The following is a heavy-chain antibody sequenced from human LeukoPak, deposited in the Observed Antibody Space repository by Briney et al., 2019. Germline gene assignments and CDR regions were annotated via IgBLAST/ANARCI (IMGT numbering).Heavy chain of an antibody. V-gene: IGHV4-4*07. J-gene: IGHJ6*03. Sequence: SETLALTCTVFGASISSYYWSWIRQPAGKGLEWIGRLYTSGSTNYNPSLKSRVSISVDKSKNQFSLNLRSVTAADTAVYYCARVDYSRPGPESGYGSYYNMDVWGKGTTVTVSS. CDR1: GASISSYY. CDR3: ARVDYSRPGPESGYGSYYNMDV. CDR2: LYTSGST. D-gene: IGHD6-6*01.